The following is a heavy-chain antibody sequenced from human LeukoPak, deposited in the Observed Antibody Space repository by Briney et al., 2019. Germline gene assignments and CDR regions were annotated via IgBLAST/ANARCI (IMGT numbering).Heavy chain of an antibody. CDR3: ARRRHANNGVDV. V-gene: IGHV6-1*01. J-gene: IGHJ6*02. Sequence: SQTLSLTCPISGDSVSTTTSIWNWIRQSPSRGLEWLGRTYYRSKWNYDYADSVKSRITISPDTSENQFSLQLQFVTPEDSAVYYCARRRHANNGVDVWGQGTTVTVSS. CDR2: TYYRSKWNY. CDR1: GDSVSTTTSI.